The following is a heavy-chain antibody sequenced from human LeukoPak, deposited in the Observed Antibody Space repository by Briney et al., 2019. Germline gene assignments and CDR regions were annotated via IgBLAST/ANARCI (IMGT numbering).Heavy chain of an antibody. CDR1: GGSISSYY. D-gene: IGHD2-2*01. V-gene: IGHV4-4*07. Sequence: SETLSLTCPVSGGSISSYYWSWIRQPAGKGLEWIGRIYTSGSTNYNPSLKSRVTMSVDTSKNQCSLKPSSVTAADTAVYYCARDCSSTSCYWWGFDYWGQGTLVTVSS. CDR3: ARDCSSTSCYWWGFDY. J-gene: IGHJ4*02. CDR2: IYTSGST.